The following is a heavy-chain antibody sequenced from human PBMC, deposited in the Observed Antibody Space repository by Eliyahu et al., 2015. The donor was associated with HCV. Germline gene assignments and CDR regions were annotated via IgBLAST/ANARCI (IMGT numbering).Heavy chain of an antibody. V-gene: IGHV2-5*01. Sequence: QITLKESGPTLVKPTQTLTLTCTFSGXSLSXSEVGVGWIRQPPGKALEWLALIYWNDDKRYSPSLKSRLTITKDTSKNQVVLTMTNMDPVDTATYYCAYSPNYDSSGLGTYWGQGTLVTVSS. D-gene: IGHD3-22*01. J-gene: IGHJ4*02. CDR2: IYWNDDK. CDR1: GXSLSXSEVG. CDR3: AYSPNYDSSGLGTY.